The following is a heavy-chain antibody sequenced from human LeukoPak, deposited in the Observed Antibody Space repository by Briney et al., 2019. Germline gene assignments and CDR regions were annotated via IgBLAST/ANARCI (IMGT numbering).Heavy chain of an antibody. J-gene: IGHJ6*03. CDR2: ISIYNGNT. V-gene: IGHV1-18*01. CDR1: GGTFSSYA. D-gene: IGHD6-6*01. CDR3: ARDAARLYYYYMDV. Sequence: ASVKVSCKASGGTFSSYAISWVRQAPGQGLEWMGWISIYNGNTNYAQKFQGRVTMTTDTSTSTAYMELRSLRSDDTAVYYCARDAARLYYYYMDVWGKGTTVTVSS.